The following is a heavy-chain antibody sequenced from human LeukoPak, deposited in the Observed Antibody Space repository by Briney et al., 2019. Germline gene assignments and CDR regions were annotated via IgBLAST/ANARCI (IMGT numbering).Heavy chain of an antibody. CDR3: ARHDYGGNSGSEKNWFDP. CDR1: GGSISSSSYY. Sequence: KPSETLSLTCTVSGGSISSSSYYWGWIRQPPGKGLEWIGSIYYSGSTYYNPSLKSRVTISVDTSKNQFSLKLSSVTAADTAVYYCARHDYGGNSGSEKNWFDPWGQGTLVTVSS. V-gene: IGHV4-39*07. CDR2: IYYSGST. D-gene: IGHD4-23*01. J-gene: IGHJ5*02.